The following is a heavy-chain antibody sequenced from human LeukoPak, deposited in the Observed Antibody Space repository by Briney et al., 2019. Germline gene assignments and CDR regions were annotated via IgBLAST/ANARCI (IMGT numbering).Heavy chain of an antibody. D-gene: IGHD6-19*01. Sequence: ASVKVSCKASGGTFSSYAISWVRQAPGQGLEWMGRIIPILGIANYAQKFQGRVTITADKSTSTAYMELSSLRSEDTAVYYCARVAAVAANYYYYGMDVWGQGTTVTVSS. CDR3: ARVAAVAANYYYYGMDV. CDR2: IIPILGIA. J-gene: IGHJ6*02. CDR1: GGTFSSYA. V-gene: IGHV1-69*04.